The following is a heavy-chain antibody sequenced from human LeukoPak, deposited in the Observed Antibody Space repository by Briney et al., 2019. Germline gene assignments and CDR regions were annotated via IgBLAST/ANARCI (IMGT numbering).Heavy chain of an antibody. V-gene: IGHV3-23*01. CDR1: GFTFSSYD. CDR3: AKDRYYDSSGYLLDY. D-gene: IGHD3-22*01. Sequence: GGSLRLSCAASGFTFSSYDMSWVRQAPGKGLESVSHISGSGSSTYYADSVKGRFTISRDSSKNTLYLQVNSLRAEDTAVYYCAKDRYYDSSGYLLDYWGQGTLVTVSS. CDR2: ISGSGSST. J-gene: IGHJ4*02.